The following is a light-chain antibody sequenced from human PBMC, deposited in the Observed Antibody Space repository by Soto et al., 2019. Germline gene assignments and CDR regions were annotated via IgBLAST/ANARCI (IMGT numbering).Light chain of an antibody. J-gene: IGKJ5*01. V-gene: IGKV3-20*01. CDR2: GAS. Sequence: EITVTQSPGTVSVSQGEQATLSCRASQNVDSNYLAWYQQKPGQTPRLIIYGASGRADGIPHRFSGSGFGTDFTLTSCEVSPEDLALYYGQWGSTLSWVTIDQGTRLEIK. CDR1: QNVDSNY. CDR3: QWGSTLSWVT.